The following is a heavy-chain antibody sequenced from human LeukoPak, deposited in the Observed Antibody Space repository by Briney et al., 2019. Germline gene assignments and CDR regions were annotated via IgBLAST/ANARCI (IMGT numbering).Heavy chain of an antibody. CDR2: INHSGST. J-gene: IGHJ4*02. CDR1: GGSFSGYY. CDR3: ARALGYCSGGSCSGHDY. V-gene: IGHV4-34*01. Sequence: SETLSLTCAVYGGSFSGYYWSWIRQPPGKGLEWIGEINHSGSTNYNPSLKSRVTISVDTSMNQFSLKLSSVTAADTAVYYCARALGYCSGGSCSGHDYWGQGTLVTVSS. D-gene: IGHD2-15*01.